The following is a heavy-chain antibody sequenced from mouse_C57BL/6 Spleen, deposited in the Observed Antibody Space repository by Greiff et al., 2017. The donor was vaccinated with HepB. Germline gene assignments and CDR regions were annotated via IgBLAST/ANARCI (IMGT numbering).Heavy chain of an antibody. CDR3: ARLLRSYFDY. Sequence: LQESGAELVRPGASVKLSCKASGYTFTDYYINWVKQRPGQGLEWIARIYPGSGNTYYNEKFKGKATLTAEKSSSTAYMQLSSLTSEDSAVYFCARLLRSYFDYWGQGTTLTVSS. CDR2: IYPGSGNT. D-gene: IGHD1-1*01. CDR1: GYTFTDYY. J-gene: IGHJ2*01. V-gene: IGHV1-76*01.